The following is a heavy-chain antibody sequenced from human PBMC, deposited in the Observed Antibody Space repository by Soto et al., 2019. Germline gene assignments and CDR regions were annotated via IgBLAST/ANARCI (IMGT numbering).Heavy chain of an antibody. CDR2: INSDGSVS. CDR1: GFTFGNYW. Sequence: EVQLVESGGGLVQPGGSLRLSCAASGFTFGNYWMYWVRQAPGKGLVWVSRINSDGSVSSYADSVKGRLTISRDNVKNTLYLQMDRLRVEDTAVYYCARGDCVGGTCYSLAGSFYSYMDVWGKGTTVTVFS. J-gene: IGHJ6*03. CDR3: ARGDCVGGTCYSLAGSFYSYMDV. V-gene: IGHV3-74*01. D-gene: IGHD2-15*01.